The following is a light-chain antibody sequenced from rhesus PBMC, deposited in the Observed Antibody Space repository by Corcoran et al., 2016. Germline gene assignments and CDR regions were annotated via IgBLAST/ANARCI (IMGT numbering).Light chain of an antibody. Sequence: DIQMTQSPSSLSASVGDRVIITCRASQGITNVLAWYQQKRGETPKLLIYEASSLQSGIPSRFSVSGSGTDFTLTISSLQPEDFATDYCQHYYSTPYSFGQGTKVEIK. J-gene: IGKJ2*01. V-gene: IGKV1-33*02. CDR1: QGITNV. CDR3: QHYYSTPYS. CDR2: EAS.